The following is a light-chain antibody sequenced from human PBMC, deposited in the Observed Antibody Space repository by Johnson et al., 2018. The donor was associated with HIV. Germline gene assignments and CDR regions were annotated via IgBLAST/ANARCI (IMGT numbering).Light chain of an antibody. Sequence: QSVLTQPPSVSAAPGQKVTISCSGSSSNIGNNFVSWYQQLPGAAPTLLIYEDNKRPSGIPDRFSGSQSGATATLGITGLHTGDEADYYCGIWDASLSPLYVFGSGTTITVL. J-gene: IGLJ1*01. CDR2: EDN. CDR1: SSNIGNNF. CDR3: GIWDASLSPLYV. V-gene: IGLV1-51*02.